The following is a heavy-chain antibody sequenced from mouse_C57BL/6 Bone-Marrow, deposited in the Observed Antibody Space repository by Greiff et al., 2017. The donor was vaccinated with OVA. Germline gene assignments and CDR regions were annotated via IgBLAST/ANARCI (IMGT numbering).Heavy chain of an antibody. CDR1: GYTFTNYW. CDR2: IYPGGGYT. V-gene: IGHV1-63*01. J-gene: IGHJ4*01. D-gene: IGHD1-1*01. Sequence: VKLQQSGAELVRPGTSVKMSCKASGYTFTNYWIGWAKQRPGHGLEWIGDIYPGGGYTNYNEKFKGKATLTADKSSSTAYMQFSSLTSEDSAIYYCAYGSLYAMDYWGQGTSVTVSS. CDR3: AYGSLYAMDY.